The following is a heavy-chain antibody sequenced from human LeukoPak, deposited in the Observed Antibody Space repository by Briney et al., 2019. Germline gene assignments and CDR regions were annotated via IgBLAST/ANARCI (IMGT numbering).Heavy chain of an antibody. J-gene: IGHJ4*02. Sequence: SETLSLTCTVSGVSISSYYWNWVRQPPGKGLEWIGYIYYSGSTNYYPSLKRRVTISVEPSKTQFSLKLSSVTAADTAVYYCPRDIPAALDYWGEGTLVTVSS. CDR3: PRDIPAALDY. CDR1: GVSISSYY. V-gene: IGHV4-59*01. CDR2: IYYSGST. D-gene: IGHD6-13*01.